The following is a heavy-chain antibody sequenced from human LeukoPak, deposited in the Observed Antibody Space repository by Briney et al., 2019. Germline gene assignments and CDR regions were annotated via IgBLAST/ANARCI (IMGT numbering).Heavy chain of an antibody. CDR1: GFTFSSYG. Sequence: QSGGSLRLSCAASGFTFSSYGMHWVRQAPGKGLEWVAVIWYDGSNKYYADSVKGRFTISRDNSKNTLYLQMSSLRAEDTAVYYCASAGYCASSSCPFDNWGQGTLVTVSS. CDR2: IWYDGSNK. V-gene: IGHV3-33*01. J-gene: IGHJ4*02. CDR3: ASAGYCASSSCPFDN. D-gene: IGHD2-2*01.